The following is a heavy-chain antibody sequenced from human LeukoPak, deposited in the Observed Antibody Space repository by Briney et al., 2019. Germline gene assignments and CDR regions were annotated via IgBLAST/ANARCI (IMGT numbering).Heavy chain of an antibody. V-gene: IGHV4-61*08. Sequence: SETLSLTCAVSGGSINSGGYSWSWIRQPPGKGLEWIGYIYYSGSTNYNPSLKSRVTISVDTSKNQFSLKLSSVTAADTAVYYCAGVTPHWYFDLWGRGTLVTVSS. CDR1: GGSINSGGYS. CDR2: IYYSGST. J-gene: IGHJ2*01. CDR3: AGVTPHWYFDL. D-gene: IGHD4-23*01.